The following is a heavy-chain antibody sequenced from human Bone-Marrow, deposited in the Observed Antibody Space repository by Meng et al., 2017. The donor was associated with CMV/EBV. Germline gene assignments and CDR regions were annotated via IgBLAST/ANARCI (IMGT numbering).Heavy chain of an antibody. CDR2: INSDGSST. CDR3: SRAPRGSGSLMARY. D-gene: IGHD1-26*01. CDR1: GFTFSSYW. J-gene: IGHJ4*02. Sequence: GESLKISCAASGFTFSSYWMHWVRHTPGKGLVWVSRINSDGSSTSYADSVKGRFTIPRDNAKNTVFLQMNSLRAADTAVYYCSRAPRGSGSLMARYWGQGTLVTVSS. V-gene: IGHV3-74*01.